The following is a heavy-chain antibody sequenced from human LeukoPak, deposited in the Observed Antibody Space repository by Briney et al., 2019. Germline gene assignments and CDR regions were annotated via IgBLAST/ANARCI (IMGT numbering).Heavy chain of an antibody. V-gene: IGHV4-39*01. CDR2: IYYSGST. D-gene: IGHD3-10*01. CDR3: ARHPVAVMVRGVRGFDL. J-gene: IGHJ5*02. Sequence: PSETLSLTCTVSGGSISSSSYYWGWIRQPPGKGLEWIGSIYYSGSTYYNPSLKSRVTISVDTSKNQFSLKLSSVTAADTAVYYCARHPVAVMVRGVRGFDLWGQGTLVTVSS. CDR1: GGSISSSSYY.